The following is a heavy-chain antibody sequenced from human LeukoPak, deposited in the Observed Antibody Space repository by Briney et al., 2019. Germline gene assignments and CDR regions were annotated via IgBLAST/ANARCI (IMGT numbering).Heavy chain of an antibody. V-gene: IGHV1-69*13. Sequence: SVKVSCRASGGTFSSYAISWVRQAPGQGLEWMGGIIPIFGTANYAQKFQGRVTITADESTSTAYMKLSSLRSEDTAVYYCARGRSYLDAFDIWGQGTMVTVSS. J-gene: IGHJ3*02. CDR3: ARGRSYLDAFDI. CDR2: IIPIFGTA. CDR1: GGTFSSYA. D-gene: IGHD1-26*01.